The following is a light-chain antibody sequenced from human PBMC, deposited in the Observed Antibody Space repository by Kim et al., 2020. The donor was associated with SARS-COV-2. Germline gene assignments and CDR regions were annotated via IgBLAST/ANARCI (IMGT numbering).Light chain of an antibody. Sequence: GQRVTISCSGSSSNIGNNYVSWYQQLPGTAPKLLIYDSNKRPSGIPDRFSGSKSGTSATLGITGLQTGDEADYYCGTWDSSLSAVVFGGGTQLTVL. J-gene: IGLJ2*01. CDR2: DSN. CDR1: SSNIGNNY. V-gene: IGLV1-51*01. CDR3: GTWDSSLSAVV.